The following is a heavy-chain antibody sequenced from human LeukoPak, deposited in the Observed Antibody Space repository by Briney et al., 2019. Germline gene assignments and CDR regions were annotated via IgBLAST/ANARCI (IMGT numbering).Heavy chain of an antibody. V-gene: IGHV4-34*01. J-gene: IGHJ6*04. D-gene: IGHD3-10*01. CDR3: VRWVRGVRAYYYGMDV. CDR1: GGSFSGYY. CDR2: INHSGST. Sequence: SETLSLTCAVYGGSFSGYYWSWLRQPPGKGLEWIGEINHSGSTNYNPSLKSRVTISVDTSKNQFSLKLSSVTAADTAVYYCVRWVRGVRAYYYGMDVWGKGTTVTVSS.